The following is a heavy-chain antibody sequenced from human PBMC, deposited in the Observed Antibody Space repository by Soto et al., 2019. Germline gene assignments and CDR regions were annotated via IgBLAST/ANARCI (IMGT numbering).Heavy chain of an antibody. CDR2: IIPILGIA. D-gene: IGHD2-8*02. V-gene: IGHV1-69*08. CDR3: ARDTGGDYADY. J-gene: IGHJ4*02. Sequence: QVQLVQSGAEVKKPGSSVKVSCKASGGTFSSYTISWVRQAPGQGLEWMGSIIPILGIANYAQKFQGRVTITAYKSTSTAYMELSSLRSEDTAVYYCARDTGGDYADYWGQGTLVTVSS. CDR1: GGTFSSYT.